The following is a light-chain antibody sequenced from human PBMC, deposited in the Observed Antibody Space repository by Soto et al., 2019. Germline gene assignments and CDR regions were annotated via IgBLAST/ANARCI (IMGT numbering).Light chain of an antibody. Sequence: QSVLTQPPSASGTPGQTVTISCSGSTSNIGSNTVNWYQQVPGTAPKLLIYTNNLRPSGVPDRFSGSVSGTSASLAISRLQSEDEGDFYCAAWDDSLNGVAFGGGTKVTVL. CDR1: TSNIGSNT. CDR2: TNN. J-gene: IGLJ3*02. CDR3: AAWDDSLNGVA. V-gene: IGLV1-44*01.